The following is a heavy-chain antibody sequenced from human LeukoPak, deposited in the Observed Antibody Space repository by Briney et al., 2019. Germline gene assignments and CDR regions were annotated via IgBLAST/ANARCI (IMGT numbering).Heavy chain of an antibody. Sequence: GESLKIDCKGSGYSFDTYWIGWVRQMPGKGLEWMGIIYPGDSDTRYSPSFQGQVTLSADKSISTAYLQWSSLKASDTAMYYCARRSSGWYLDYWGQGTLVTVSS. V-gene: IGHV5-51*01. CDR2: IYPGDSDT. J-gene: IGHJ4*02. CDR1: GYSFDTYW. D-gene: IGHD6-19*01. CDR3: ARRSSGWYLDY.